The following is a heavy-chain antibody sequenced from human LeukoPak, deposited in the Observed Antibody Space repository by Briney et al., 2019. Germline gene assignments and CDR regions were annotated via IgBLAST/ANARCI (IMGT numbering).Heavy chain of an antibody. CDR1: GGSISRYS. D-gene: IGHD1-26*01. J-gene: IGHJ4*02. V-gene: IGHV4-59*12. Sequence: SETLSPTRTVSGGSISRYSLGWIRQPPRKGLACNGYIYYSGSTNYNPSLKSRVTISVDTSKNQFSLKLSSVTAADTAVYYCARDKLGYPLVGATDYWGQGTLVTVSS. CDR3: ARDKLGYPLVGATDY. CDR2: IYYSGST.